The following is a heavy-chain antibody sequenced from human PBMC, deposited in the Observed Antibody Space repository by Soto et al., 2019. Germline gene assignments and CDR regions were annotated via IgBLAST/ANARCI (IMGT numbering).Heavy chain of an antibody. CDR1: GGSISSGAYY. Sequence: SETLSLTCTVSGGSISSGAYYWSWIRQHPGKGLEWIGYIYYSGSTYYNPSPKSRVTISVDTSKNQFSLKLSSVTAADTAVYYCAIYDSSGSRGFQHWGQGTLVTVSS. CDR3: AIYDSSGSRGFQH. D-gene: IGHD3-22*01. V-gene: IGHV4-31*03. J-gene: IGHJ1*01. CDR2: IYYSGST.